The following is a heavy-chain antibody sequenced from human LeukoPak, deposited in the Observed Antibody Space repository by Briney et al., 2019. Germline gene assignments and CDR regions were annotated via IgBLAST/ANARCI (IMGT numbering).Heavy chain of an antibody. CDR1: GFTFSSYS. Sequence: GGSLRLSCAASGFTFSSYSMNWVRQAPGKGLEWVSSISSSSYIYYADSVKGRFTISRDNAKNSLYLQMNSLRAEDTAVYYCARKGLRFGDAFDIWGQGTMVTVSS. CDR3: ARKGLRFGDAFDI. J-gene: IGHJ3*02. D-gene: IGHD3-3*01. V-gene: IGHV3-21*01. CDR2: ISSSSYI.